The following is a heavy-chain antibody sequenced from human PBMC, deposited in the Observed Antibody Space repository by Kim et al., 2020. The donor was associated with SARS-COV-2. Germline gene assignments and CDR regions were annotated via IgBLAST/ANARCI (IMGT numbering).Heavy chain of an antibody. Sequence: GGSLRLSCAASGFTFSNAWMNWVRQAPGKGLEWVGRIKSEINGGTTGYAAPVKGRFTISRDDSKNTLYLQMRSLKTEDTAVYYCTSDLGDYFGGYCYSGVWGLGTTVTVSS. D-gene: IGHD2-21*02. CDR3: TSDLGDYFGGYCYSGV. J-gene: IGHJ6*02. CDR1: GFTFSNAW. V-gene: IGHV3-15*01. CDR2: IKSEINGGTT.